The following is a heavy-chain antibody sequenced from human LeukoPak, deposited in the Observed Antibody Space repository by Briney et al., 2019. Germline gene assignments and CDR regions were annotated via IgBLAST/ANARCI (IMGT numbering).Heavy chain of an antibody. CDR3: ARHRSGGYSYGVLDY. V-gene: IGHV4-39*01. Sequence: SATLYLTCKVSGDSLTSGSFHWGWIRQPPEQGLMGIGSIYYSRNTYYNPSLKSRVTISIDTSKNQFSLKLSSVTAADTAVYYCARHRSGGYSYGVLDYWGQGTLVTVSS. CDR1: GDSLTSGSFH. J-gene: IGHJ4*02. D-gene: IGHD5-18*01. CDR2: IYYSRNT.